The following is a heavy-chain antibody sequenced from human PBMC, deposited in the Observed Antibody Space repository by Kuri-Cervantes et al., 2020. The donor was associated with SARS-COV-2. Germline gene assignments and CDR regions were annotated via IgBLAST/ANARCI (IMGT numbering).Heavy chain of an antibody. J-gene: IGHJ4*02. CDR1: GYTFSTYD. CDR2: INPNSGGT. V-gene: IGHV1-2*02. D-gene: IGHD3-3*01. CDR3: ASPGGVFGKPLDY. Sequence: ASVKVSCKASGYTFSTYDINWVRQASGQGLEWMGWINPNSGGTNYAQKFQGRVTMTRDTSISTAYMELSRLRSDDTAVYYCASPGGVFGKPLDYWGQGTLVTVSS.